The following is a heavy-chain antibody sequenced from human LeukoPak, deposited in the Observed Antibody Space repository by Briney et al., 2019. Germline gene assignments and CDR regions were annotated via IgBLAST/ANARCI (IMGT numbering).Heavy chain of an antibody. CDR3: ARCPRWAHFDY. CDR1: GFTFSSYE. D-gene: IGHD4-23*01. Sequence: GSLRLSCAASGFTFSSYEMNWVRQAPGKGLEWVSYISSSGSTIYYADSVKGRFTISRDNAKNSLYLQMNSLRAEDTAVYYCARCPRWAHFDYWGQGTLVTVSS. J-gene: IGHJ4*02. CDR2: ISSSGSTI. V-gene: IGHV3-48*03.